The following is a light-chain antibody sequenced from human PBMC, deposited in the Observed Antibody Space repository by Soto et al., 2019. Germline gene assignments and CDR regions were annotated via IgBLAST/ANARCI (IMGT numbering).Light chain of an antibody. CDR1: QSVSRN. J-gene: IGKJ3*01. CDR3: QQRSNWAT. V-gene: IGKV3-11*01. CDR2: DAS. Sequence: EILLTQSPATLCLSPGERAALSCSASQSVSRNLAWYQQKPGQAPRLLIYDASNRATGIPARLSGSGSVTDFTLTISSIEPEDFAVYYCQQRSNWATFGPGTKVDIK.